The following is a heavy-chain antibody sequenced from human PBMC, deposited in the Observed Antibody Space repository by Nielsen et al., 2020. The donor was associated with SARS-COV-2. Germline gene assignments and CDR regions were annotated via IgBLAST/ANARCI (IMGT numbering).Heavy chain of an antibody. CDR2: ISAYNGNT. CDR1: GYTFTSYG. D-gene: IGHD1-26*01. J-gene: IGHJ3*02. Sequence: ASVKVSCKASGYTFTSYGISWVRQAPGQGLEWMGWISAYNGNTNYAQKLQGRVTMTTDTSTSTAYMELRSLRSDDTAVYYCAREWELLPSDAFDIWGQGTMVTVSS. CDR3: AREWELLPSDAFDI. V-gene: IGHV1-18*04.